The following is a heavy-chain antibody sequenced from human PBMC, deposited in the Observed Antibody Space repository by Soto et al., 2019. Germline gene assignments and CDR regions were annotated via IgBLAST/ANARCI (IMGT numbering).Heavy chain of an antibody. Sequence: GASVKVSCKVSGYTLTELSMHWVRQAPGKGLEWVGGFDPEDGETIYAQKFQGRVTMTEDTSTDTACMELSSLRSEDTAVYYCATTLSRDYVAKVHDAFDIWGQGTMVTVSS. CDR1: GYTLTELS. J-gene: IGHJ3*02. D-gene: IGHD4-17*01. V-gene: IGHV1-24*01. CDR2: FDPEDGET. CDR3: ATTLSRDYVAKVHDAFDI.